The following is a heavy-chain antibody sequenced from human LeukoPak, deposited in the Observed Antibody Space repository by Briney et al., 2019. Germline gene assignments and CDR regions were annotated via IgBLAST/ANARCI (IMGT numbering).Heavy chain of an antibody. CDR2: IYHSGST. Sequence: PSETLSLTCTVSGYSISSGYYWGWIRQPPGKGLEWIGSIYHSGSTYYNPSLKSRVTISIDTSKNQFSLKLSSVTAADTAVYYCARAVTSSSSWYKWVNWFDPWGQGTLVTVSS. J-gene: IGHJ5*02. V-gene: IGHV4-38-2*02. CDR1: GYSISSGYY. CDR3: ARAVTSSSSWYKWVNWFDP. D-gene: IGHD6-13*01.